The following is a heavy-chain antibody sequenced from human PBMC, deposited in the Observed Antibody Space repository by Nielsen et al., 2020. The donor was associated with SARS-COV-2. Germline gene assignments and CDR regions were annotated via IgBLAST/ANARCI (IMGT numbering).Heavy chain of an antibody. CDR1: GFTFSSYA. V-gene: IGHV3-21*01. Sequence: GGSLRLSCAASGFTFSSYAMHWVRQAPGKGLEWVSSISSSSSYIYYADSVKGRFTISRDNAKNSLYLQMNSLRAEDTAVYYCARDYDYVWGRRAFDLWGRGTLVTVSS. CDR3: ARDYDYVWGRRAFDL. D-gene: IGHD3-16*01. CDR2: ISSSSSYI. J-gene: IGHJ2*01.